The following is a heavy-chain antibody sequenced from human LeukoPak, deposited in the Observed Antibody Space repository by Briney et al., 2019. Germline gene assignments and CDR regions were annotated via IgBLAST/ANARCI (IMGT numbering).Heavy chain of an antibody. CDR1: GFNFSDFA. V-gene: IGHV3-23*01. CDR2: LSSGDNDR. D-gene: IGHD3-10*02. Sequence: GGSLRLSCVASGFNFSDFAMSWVRRAPGRGLEWVSPLSSGDNDRYYADSVKGRFTISRDNSQNTLYLQMNSLRAEDTAVYYCAELGITMIGGVWGKGTTVTISS. CDR3: AELGITMIGGV. J-gene: IGHJ6*04.